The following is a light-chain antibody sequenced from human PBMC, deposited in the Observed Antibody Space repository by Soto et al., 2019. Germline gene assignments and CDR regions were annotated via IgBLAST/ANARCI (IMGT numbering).Light chain of an antibody. Sequence: DIQMTQSPSTLSISVGDRATITCRASQSISSWLAWYQQKPGKAPKLLIYDASSLESGVPSRFSGSGSGTEFTLTISSLQPDDFATYYCQQYNSYSPCTFGQGTKVEIK. J-gene: IGKJ1*01. CDR2: DAS. CDR3: QQYNSYSPCT. V-gene: IGKV1-5*01. CDR1: QSISSW.